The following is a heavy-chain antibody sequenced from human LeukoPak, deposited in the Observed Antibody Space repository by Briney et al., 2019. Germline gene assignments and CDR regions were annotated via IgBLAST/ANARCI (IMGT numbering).Heavy chain of an antibody. CDR2: INWNGGNT. J-gene: IGHJ6*03. D-gene: IGHD5-12*01. V-gene: IGHV3-20*01. CDR3: ARAYSGYENYYYYYMDV. CDR1: GFTFDDYG. Sequence: GGSLRLSCAASGFTFDDYGMSWVRQAPGKGLEWVSGINWNGGNTGYADSVKGRFTISRDNAKNSLYLQMNSLRAEDTALYHCARAYSGYENYYYYYMDVWGKGTTVTVSS.